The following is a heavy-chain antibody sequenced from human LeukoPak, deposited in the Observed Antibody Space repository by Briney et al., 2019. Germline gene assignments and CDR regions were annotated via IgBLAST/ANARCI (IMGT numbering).Heavy chain of an antibody. V-gene: IGHV1-2*02. CDR3: ARAYGYSSSWYVY. CDR1: GYTFTGYY. J-gene: IGHJ4*02. D-gene: IGHD6-13*01. Sequence: ASVKVSCKASGYTFTGYYIHWVRQAPGQGLEWVGWINPNTGVTNYAQKFQGRVTMTRDTSISTAYMELSRLRSDDTAVYYCARAYGYSSSWYVYWGQGTLVTVSS. CDR2: INPNTGVT.